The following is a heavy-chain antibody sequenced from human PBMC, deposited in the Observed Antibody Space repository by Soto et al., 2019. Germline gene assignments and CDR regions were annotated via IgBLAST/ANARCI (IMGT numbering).Heavy chain of an antibody. V-gene: IGHV1-46*04. D-gene: IGHD1-26*01. CDR3: AREVSTGVGANVY. CDR2: IYPNGDRT. J-gene: IGHJ4*02. Sequence: QVQLVQSGAEVKEPGASVKISCKTSGFSFTSYFMHWVRQAPGQRLEWMGVIYPNGDRTIFAQQPQGRVTMTKDTSTSTLFMELSRLRSEDTAVYFCAREVSTGVGANVYWGQGTLVTVSS. CDR1: GFSFTSYF.